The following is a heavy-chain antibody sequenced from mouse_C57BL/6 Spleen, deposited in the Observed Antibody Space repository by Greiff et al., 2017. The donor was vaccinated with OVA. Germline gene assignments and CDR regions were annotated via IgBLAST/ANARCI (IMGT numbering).Heavy chain of an antibody. CDR3: ARRDYGSSYPFAY. CDR1: GFTFSSYG. V-gene: IGHV5-6*02. Sequence: EVKLVESGGDLVKPGGSLKLSCAASGFTFSSYGMSWVRQTPDKRLEWVATISSGGSYTYYPDSVKGRFTISRDNAKNTLYLQMSSLKSEDTAMYYCARRDYGSSYPFAYWGQGTLVTVSA. D-gene: IGHD1-1*01. J-gene: IGHJ3*01. CDR2: ISSGGSYT.